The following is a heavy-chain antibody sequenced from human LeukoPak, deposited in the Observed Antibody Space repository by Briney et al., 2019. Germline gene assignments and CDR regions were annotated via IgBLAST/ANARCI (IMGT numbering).Heavy chain of an antibody. J-gene: IGHJ6*02. CDR2: IYPGDSDT. Sequence: GESLKISCKASGYSFTSYWIGWVRQMPGKGLEWMGIIYPGDSDTRYSPSFQGQVTISADKSISTAYLQWSSLKASDTAMYYCARLESYSSSEYYCYGMDVWGQGTTVTVSS. CDR3: ARLESYSSSEYYCYGMDV. V-gene: IGHV5-51*01. CDR1: GYSFTSYW. D-gene: IGHD6-13*01.